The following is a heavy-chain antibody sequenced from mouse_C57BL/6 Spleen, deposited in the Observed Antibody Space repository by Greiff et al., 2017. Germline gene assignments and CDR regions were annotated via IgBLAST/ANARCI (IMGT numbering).Heavy chain of an antibody. CDR1: GYTFTGYW. CDR3: ARAPLNWDVEGAMDY. D-gene: IGHD4-1*01. J-gene: IGHJ4*01. CDR2: ILPGSGST. V-gene: IGHV1-9*01. Sequence: VKLQQSGAELMKPGASVKLSCKATGYTFTGYWIEWVKQRPGHGLEWIGEILPGSGSTNYNEKFKGKATFTADTSSNPAYMQLSSLKTEDSAIYYCARAPLNWDVEGAMDYWSQGTSVTVSS.